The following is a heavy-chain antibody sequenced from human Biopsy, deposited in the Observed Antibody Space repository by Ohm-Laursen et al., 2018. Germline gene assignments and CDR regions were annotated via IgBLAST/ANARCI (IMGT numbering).Heavy chain of an antibody. D-gene: IGHD3/OR15-3a*01. Sequence: SETLSLTCAVSGDSISNDYWSWIRQSAGQGLEWIGRIHTSGSTNHNLSLKSRVTMSVDTSKNQFSLKLRPVTAADTAVYYCARGTGKYYVYGAFDIWGQGTMVTVSS. J-gene: IGHJ3*02. CDR2: IHTSGST. CDR3: ARGTGKYYVYGAFDI. CDR1: GDSISNDY. V-gene: IGHV4-4*07.